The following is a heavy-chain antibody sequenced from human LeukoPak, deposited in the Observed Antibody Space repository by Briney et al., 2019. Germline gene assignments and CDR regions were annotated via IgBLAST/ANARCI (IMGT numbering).Heavy chain of an antibody. D-gene: IGHD3-10*01. CDR2: IWYDGSNK. V-gene: IGHV3-33*01. CDR3: ARVYQGLYGSGSPDY. Sequence: PGRSLRLSCAASGFTFSSYGMHWVRQAPGKGLEWVAVIWYDGSNKYYADSVKGRFTISRDNSKNTLYLQMNSLRAEDTAVYYCARVYQGLYGSGSPDYWGQGTLVTVSS. CDR1: GFTFSSYG. J-gene: IGHJ4*02.